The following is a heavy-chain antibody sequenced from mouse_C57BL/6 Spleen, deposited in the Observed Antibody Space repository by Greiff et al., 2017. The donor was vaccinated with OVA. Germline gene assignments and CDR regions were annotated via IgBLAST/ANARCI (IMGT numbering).Heavy chain of an antibody. CDR3: ARDRGASLGYFDV. D-gene: IGHD2-10*02. CDR1: GFTFSDYY. J-gene: IGHJ1*03. Sequence: EVMLVESEGGLVQPGSSMKLSCTASGFTFSDYYMAWVRQVPEKGLEWVANINYDGSSTYYLDSLKSRFIISRDNAKNILYLQMSSLKSEDTATYYCARDRGASLGYFDVWGTGTTVTVSS. CDR2: INYDGSST. V-gene: IGHV5-16*01.